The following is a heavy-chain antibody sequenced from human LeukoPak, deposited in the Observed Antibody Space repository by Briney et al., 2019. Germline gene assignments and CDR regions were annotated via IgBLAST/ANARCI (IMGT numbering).Heavy chain of an antibody. V-gene: IGHV3-30*02. D-gene: IGHD3-10*01. J-gene: IGHJ6*03. CDR3: AKDSASYYIDV. Sequence: GGSLRLSCAAFGFTFNNYGMHWVRQAPGKGLEWVAFIRYNENNQYYADSVKGRFTISRDNSKNTLYLQMNSLKGDDTAVYYCAKDSASYYIDVWGKGTTVIISS. CDR2: IRYNENNQ. CDR1: GFTFNNYG.